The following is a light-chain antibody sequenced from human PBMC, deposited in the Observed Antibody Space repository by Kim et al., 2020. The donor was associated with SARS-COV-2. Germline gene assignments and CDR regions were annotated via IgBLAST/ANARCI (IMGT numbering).Light chain of an antibody. CDR3: QQRDSWPPAVS. V-gene: IGKV3-11*01. J-gene: IGKJ4*01. Sequence: PGESATLSCRASQSIDTSLGWYQHRHGQAPRLLVYDASIRATGVPDRFSGSGSGTDFTLTISGLDPEDFSTYYCQQRDSWPPAVSFGGGTKVDIK. CDR2: DAS. CDR1: QSIDTS.